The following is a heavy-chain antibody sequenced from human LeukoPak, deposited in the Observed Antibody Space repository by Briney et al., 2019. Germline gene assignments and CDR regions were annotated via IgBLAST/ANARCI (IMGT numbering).Heavy chain of an antibody. V-gene: IGHV4-34*01. Sequence: SDTLSLTLSVDGASSVEHYSTAIRQAPGRGLEWIGEINRGDYNPSLKSRVTISVDTSKNQFSLKLSSVTAADTAVYYCAGDFILNLKWSDPWGQGTLVTVSS. CDR3: AGDFILNLKWSDP. CDR1: GASSVEHY. CDR2: INRG. D-gene: IGHD1-20*01. J-gene: IGHJ5*02.